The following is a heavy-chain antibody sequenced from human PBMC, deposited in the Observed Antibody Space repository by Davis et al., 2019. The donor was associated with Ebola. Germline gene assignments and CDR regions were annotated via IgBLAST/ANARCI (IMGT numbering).Heavy chain of an antibody. J-gene: IGHJ3*02. CDR2: IHHGVGA. V-gene: IGHV4-59*11. D-gene: IGHD2-21*01. CDR1: GVSIATHF. CDR3: ARDPRPCGNDCYDDTFDM. Sequence: PSETLSLPCTVSGVSIATHFWSWIRQPPGKGLEWIGFIHHGVGANSNPSLKSRVTFSIDTSNTQVSLKLTSVTAADTAVYYCARDPRPCGNDCYDDTFDMWGQGTMVSVSS.